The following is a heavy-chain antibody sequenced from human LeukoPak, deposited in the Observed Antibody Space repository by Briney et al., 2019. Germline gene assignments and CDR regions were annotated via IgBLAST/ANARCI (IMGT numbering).Heavy chain of an antibody. CDR3: AKDGKAARLDFQH. Sequence: GGSLRLSCAASGFTFDDYTMHWVRQAPGKGLEWVSLISWDGGSTNYADSVKGRFTISRDNSKNSLYLQMNSLRTEDSALYYCAKDGKAARLDFQHWGQGTLVTVSS. V-gene: IGHV3-43*01. D-gene: IGHD6-6*01. J-gene: IGHJ1*01. CDR1: GFTFDDYT. CDR2: ISWDGGST.